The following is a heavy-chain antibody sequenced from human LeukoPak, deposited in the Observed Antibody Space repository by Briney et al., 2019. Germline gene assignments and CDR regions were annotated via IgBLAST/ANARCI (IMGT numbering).Heavy chain of an antibody. CDR1: GFFFSNYG. V-gene: IGHV3-74*01. Sequence: PGGSLRLSCAASGFFFSNYGMHWVRQAPGKGLVWVSRINSDGSSTTYADSVKGRFTISRDNAKNTLYLQMNSLRAEDTAVYYCVREPQAEYYFDYWGQGTLVTVSS. CDR3: VREPQAEYYFDY. J-gene: IGHJ4*02. CDR2: INSDGSST. D-gene: IGHD1-14*01.